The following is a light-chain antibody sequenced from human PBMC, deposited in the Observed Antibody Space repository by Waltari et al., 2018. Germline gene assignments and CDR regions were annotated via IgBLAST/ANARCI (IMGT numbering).Light chain of an antibody. Sequence: QLVLTQSPSASASLGASVKLTCTLDSGHTYYAIAWHQQQPENGPRHLMKVNSDGSHSKGDGIPDRFSGSSSGAGRYLTISSLQSEDEADYDCQTWGAGIRVFGGGTKLTVL. V-gene: IGLV4-69*01. J-gene: IGLJ3*02. CDR1: SGHTYYA. CDR2: VNSDGSH. CDR3: QTWGAGIRV.